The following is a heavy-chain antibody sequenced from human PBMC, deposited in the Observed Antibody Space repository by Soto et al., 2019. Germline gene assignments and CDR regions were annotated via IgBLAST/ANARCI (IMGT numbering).Heavy chain of an antibody. CDR3: ARVIFSMVGATNYFDY. Sequence: GASVKVSCKASGYTCTSYGISWVRQAPGQGLEWMGWISAYNGNTNYAQKLQGRVTMTTDTSTSTAYMELRSLRSDDTAVYYCARVIFSMVGATNYFDYWGQGTLVTVSS. CDR2: ISAYNGNT. V-gene: IGHV1-18*01. CDR1: GYTCTSYG. J-gene: IGHJ4*02. D-gene: IGHD1-26*01.